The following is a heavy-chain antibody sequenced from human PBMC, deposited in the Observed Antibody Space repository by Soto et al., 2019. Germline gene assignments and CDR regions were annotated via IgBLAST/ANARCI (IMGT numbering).Heavy chain of an antibody. CDR1: GFTFSSYW. D-gene: IGHD6-19*01. V-gene: IGHV3-7*05. CDR3: ARVGSSGWYGADY. CDR2: IKQDGSEK. J-gene: IGHJ4*02. Sequence: EVQLVESGGGLVQPGGSLRLSCAAPGFTFSSYWMSWVRQAPGKGLEWVANIKQDGSEKYYVDSVKGRFTISRDNAKNSLYLQMNSLRAEDTAVYYCARVGSSGWYGADYWGQGTLVTVSS.